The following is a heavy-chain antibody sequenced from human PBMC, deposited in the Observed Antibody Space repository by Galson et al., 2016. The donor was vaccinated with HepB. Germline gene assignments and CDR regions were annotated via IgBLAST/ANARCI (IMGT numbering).Heavy chain of an antibody. Sequence: QSGAEVKQPGESLKISCKVSGYSFATYWLGWVRQMPGKGLEWMGIIYPGDSDTRYSPSFQGQVTISADKSISTAYLQWSSLKASDTAMYYCARRAYYYDSSGYYTLALLDYWGQGTLVTVSS. CDR2: IYPGDSDT. V-gene: IGHV5-51*01. CDR1: GYSFATYW. D-gene: IGHD3-22*01. CDR3: ARRAYYYDSSGYYTLALLDY. J-gene: IGHJ4*02.